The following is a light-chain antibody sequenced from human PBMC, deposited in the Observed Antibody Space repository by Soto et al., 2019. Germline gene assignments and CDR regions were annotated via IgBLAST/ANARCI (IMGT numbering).Light chain of an antibody. CDR2: GAS. Sequence: EIVLTQSPGTLSLSPGERATLSCRASQSVNTNYLAWYQQKSGQPPRLLIYGASSRATGIPDRFSGSGSGIDFTLIISKLEPEDVAAYYGQQYGSSPITFGQGTRLEIK. CDR3: QQYGSSPIT. J-gene: IGKJ5*01. V-gene: IGKV3-20*01. CDR1: QSVNTNY.